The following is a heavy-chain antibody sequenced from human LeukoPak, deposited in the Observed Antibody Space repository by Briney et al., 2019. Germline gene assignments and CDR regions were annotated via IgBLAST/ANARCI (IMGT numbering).Heavy chain of an antibody. V-gene: IGHV1-24*01. Sequence: ASVKVSCKVSGYTLTEFSMHWVRQAPGKALEWMGGFDPEDGETIYAQKFQDRVTMTEDTSTDTAYMELSSLRSEDTAVYYCTTLLLLSPAEDDAFDIWGQGTMVTVSS. CDR3: TTLLLLSPAEDDAFDI. CDR1: GYTLTEFS. D-gene: IGHD3-10*01. CDR2: FDPEDGET. J-gene: IGHJ3*02.